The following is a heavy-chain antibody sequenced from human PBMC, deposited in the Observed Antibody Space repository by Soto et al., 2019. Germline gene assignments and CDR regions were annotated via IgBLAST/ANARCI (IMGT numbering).Heavy chain of an antibody. Sequence: GGSPRLSCAASGFTFSKYAMNWARQAPGKGLEWVSTISASARNTYYADSVKGRFTISRDNSKNMLYMQMNSLRAEDTAVYFCAKEIDDYYDSSHNLDSWGQGTLVTVSS. J-gene: IGHJ4*02. CDR2: ISASARNT. V-gene: IGHV3-23*01. CDR3: AKEIDDYYDSSHNLDS. CDR1: GFTFSKYA. D-gene: IGHD3-22*01.